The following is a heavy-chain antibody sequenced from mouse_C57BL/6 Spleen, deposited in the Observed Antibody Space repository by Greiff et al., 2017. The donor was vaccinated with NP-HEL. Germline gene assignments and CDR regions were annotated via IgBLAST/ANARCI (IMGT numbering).Heavy chain of an antibody. CDR1: GFNITDYY. CDR2: IDPEDGET. V-gene: IGHV14-2*01. CDR3: AREDYDGYPWFAY. J-gene: IGHJ3*01. D-gene: IGHD2-2*01. Sequence: VQLKQSGAELVKPGASVKLSCTASGFNITDYYMHWVKQRPEQGLEWIGRIDPEDGETKYAPKFQGKATITADTSSNTAYLQLSSLTSEDTAVYYCAREDYDGYPWFAYWGQGTLVTVSA.